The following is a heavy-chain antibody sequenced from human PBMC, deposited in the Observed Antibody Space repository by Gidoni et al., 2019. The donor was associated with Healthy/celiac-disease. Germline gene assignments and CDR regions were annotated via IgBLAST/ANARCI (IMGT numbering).Heavy chain of an antibody. Sequence: QVQLVQSGASVRKPGSSVKVSCKRSGGTFSRYASSCVRQAPGQGLEWRGGIIPIFGTAKYEQKFEGGVTITADESTSTAYMELSSLRSEDTTVYYCARDYSDEEQWVAHYGMDVWGQGTTVTVSS. CDR1: GGTFSRYA. CDR2: IIPIFGTA. V-gene: IGHV1-69*12. CDR3: ARDYSDEEQWVAHYGMDV. D-gene: IGHD6-19*01. J-gene: IGHJ6*02.